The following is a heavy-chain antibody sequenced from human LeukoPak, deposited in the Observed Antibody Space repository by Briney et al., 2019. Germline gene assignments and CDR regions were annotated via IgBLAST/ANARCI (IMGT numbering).Heavy chain of an antibody. V-gene: IGHV3-7*01. J-gene: IGHJ4*02. CDR2: IKQDGSEK. CDR1: GFTFSSYW. CDR3: ARGGEPTFLDY. D-gene: IGHD3-16*01. Sequence: GGSLRLSCAASGFTFSSYWMSWVRQAPGKGLEWVANIKQDGSEKYYVDSMKGRFTISRDNAKNTLYLQMNSLRAEDTALYYCARGGEPTFLDYWGPGTVVTVSS.